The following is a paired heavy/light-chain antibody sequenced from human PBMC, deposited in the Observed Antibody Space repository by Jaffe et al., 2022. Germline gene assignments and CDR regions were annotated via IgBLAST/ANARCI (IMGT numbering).Light chain of an antibody. CDR1: QSLLHSDGKTY. CDR3: MQSIQLPIT. J-gene: IGKJ5*01. V-gene: IGKV2D-29*02. CDR2: EVS. Sequence: DIVMTQTPLSLSVTPGQPASISCKSSQSLLHSDGKTYLYWYLQKPGQSPQLLIYEVSNRFSGVPDRFSGSGSGTDFTLKISRVEAEDVGVYYCMQSIQLPITFGQGTRLEIK.
Heavy chain of an antibody. V-gene: IGHV3-11*01. CDR1: GFTFSDYY. D-gene: IGHD3-16*02. CDR2: ISSSGSTI. CDR3: ARDEERDYDYIWGSYRYTFLAFDI. J-gene: IGHJ3*02. Sequence: QVQLVESGGGLVKPGGSLRLSCAASGFTFSDYYMSWIRQAPGKGLEWVSYISSSGSTIYYADSVKGRFTISRDNAKNSLYLQMNSLRAEDTAVYYCARDEERDYDYIWGSYRYTFLAFDIWGQGTMVTVSS.